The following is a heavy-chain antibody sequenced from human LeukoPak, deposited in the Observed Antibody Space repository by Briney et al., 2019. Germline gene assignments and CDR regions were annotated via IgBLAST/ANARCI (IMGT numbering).Heavy chain of an antibody. Sequence: GGSLRLSCAASGFTFSNYMMHWVRQAPGKGLVWVSRIKSDGITITYADSVKGRFTISRDNAKNTLYLQMNSLRAEDTAVYYCARDQDGYWGQGTLVTVSS. CDR1: GFTFSNYM. J-gene: IGHJ4*02. CDR2: IKSDGITI. V-gene: IGHV3-74*01. CDR3: ARDQDGY.